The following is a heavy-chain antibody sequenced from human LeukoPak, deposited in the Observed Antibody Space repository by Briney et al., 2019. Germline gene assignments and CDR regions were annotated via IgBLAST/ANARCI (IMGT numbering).Heavy chain of an antibody. D-gene: IGHD2/OR15-2a*01. V-gene: IGHV4-39*07. CDR3: ASGNTLKGVDY. Sequence: SSETLSLTCTVSGGSISSSSYYWGWIRQPPGKGLEWIGSIYYSGSTYYNPSLKSRVTISVDTSKNQFSLKLSSVTAADTAVYYCASGNTLKGVDYWGQGTLVSVSS. CDR1: GGSISSSSYY. J-gene: IGHJ4*02. CDR2: IYYSGST.